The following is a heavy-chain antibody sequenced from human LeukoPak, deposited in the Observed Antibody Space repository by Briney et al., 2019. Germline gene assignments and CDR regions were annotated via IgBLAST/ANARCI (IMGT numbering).Heavy chain of an antibody. J-gene: IGHJ4*02. CDR1: GGSISSYY. CDR3: ARGILPNY. V-gene: IGHV4-59*01. CDR2: IYYSGST. Sequence: SGTLSLTCTVSGGSISSYYWSWIRQPPGKGLEWIGYIYYSGSTNYNPSLKSRVTISVDTSKNQFSLKLSSVTAADTAVYYCARGILPNYWGQGTLVTVSS.